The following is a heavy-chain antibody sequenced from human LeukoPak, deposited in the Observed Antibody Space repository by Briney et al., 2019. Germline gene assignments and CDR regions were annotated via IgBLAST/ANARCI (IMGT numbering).Heavy chain of an antibody. V-gene: IGHV4-39*01. D-gene: IGHD3-10*01. CDR1: GDFISSSSYY. J-gene: IGHJ4*02. CDR3: ARIYGSGSYYMRDYYFDY. Sequence: PSETLSPTCTVSGDFISSSSYYWGWIRQPPGKGLEWIGNIYYSGSTQNNPPLKSRVTISVDTSKNQFSLKLNSVTAADTAVYYRARIYGSGSYYMRDYYFDYWGQGTLVTVSS. CDR2: IYYSGST.